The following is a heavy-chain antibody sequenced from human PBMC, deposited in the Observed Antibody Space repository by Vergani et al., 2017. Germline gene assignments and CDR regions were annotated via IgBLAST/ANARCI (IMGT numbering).Heavy chain of an antibody. Sequence: QVQLQESGPGLVKPSQTLSLTCTVSGGSISSGGYYWSWIRQHPGKGLEWSGYIYYSGSTYYHPSLKRRVTISVDTSKNQFSLKLSSVTAWDTAVYYCARERFGELYNWFDPWGQGTLVTVSS. CDR1: GGSISSGGYY. CDR3: ARERFGELYNWFDP. CDR2: IYYSGST. V-gene: IGHV4-31*03. D-gene: IGHD3-10*01. J-gene: IGHJ5*02.